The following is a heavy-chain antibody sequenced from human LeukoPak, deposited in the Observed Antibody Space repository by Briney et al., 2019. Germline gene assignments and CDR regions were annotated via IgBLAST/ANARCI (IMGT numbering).Heavy chain of an antibody. CDR3: ARLDSSSWSFDY. J-gene: IGHJ4*02. D-gene: IGHD6-13*01. CDR2: IIPIFGTA. CDR1: GGTFSSYA. Sequence: SVNVSCKASGGTFSSYAISWVRQAPGQGLEWMGGIIPIFGTANYAQKFQGRVTITADKSTSTAYMELSSLRSEDTAVYYCARLDSSSWSFDYWVQGTLVTVSS. V-gene: IGHV1-69*06.